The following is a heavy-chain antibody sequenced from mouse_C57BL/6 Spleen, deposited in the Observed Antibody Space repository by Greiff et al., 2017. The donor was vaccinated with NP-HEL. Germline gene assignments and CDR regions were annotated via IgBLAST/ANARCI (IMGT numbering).Heavy chain of an antibody. V-gene: IGHV1-7*01. CDR2: INPSSGYT. CDR3: ASVYSSNPYYFDY. Sequence: QVQLQQSGAELAKPGASVKLSCKASGYTFTSYWMHWVKQRPGQGLEWIGYINPSSGYTKYNQKFKDKATLTADKSSSTAYMQLSSLTYEDSTVYYYASVYSSNPYYFDYWGQGTTLTVSS. CDR1: GYTFTSYW. J-gene: IGHJ2*01. D-gene: IGHD1-1*01.